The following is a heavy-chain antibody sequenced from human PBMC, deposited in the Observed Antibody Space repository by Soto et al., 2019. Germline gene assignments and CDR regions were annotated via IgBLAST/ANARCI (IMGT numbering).Heavy chain of an antibody. CDR2: IRSKAYGGTT. CDR3: TRLGYDFPVDYYYYGMDV. Sequence: PGGSLRLSCTASGFTFGDYAMSWFRQAPGKGLEWVGFIRSKAYGGTTEYAASVKGRFTISRDDSKSIAYLQMNSLKTEDTAVYYCTRLGYDFPVDYYYYGMDVWGQGTTVTV. D-gene: IGHD3-3*01. CDR1: GFTFGDYA. V-gene: IGHV3-49*03. J-gene: IGHJ6*02.